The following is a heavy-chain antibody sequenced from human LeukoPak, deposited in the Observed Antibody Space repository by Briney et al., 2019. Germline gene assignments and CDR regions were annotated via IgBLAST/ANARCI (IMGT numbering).Heavy chain of an antibody. D-gene: IGHD3-10*01. Sequence: PGGSLRLSCAASGFTFSSYAMSWVRQAPGKGLEWVSAISGSGGSTYYADSVKGRFTISRDNAKNSLYLQMNSLRAEDTAVYYCARAYYYGSGPTSKPSDYWGQGTLVTVSS. V-gene: IGHV3-23*01. J-gene: IGHJ4*02. CDR1: GFTFSSYA. CDR2: ISGSGGST. CDR3: ARAYYYGSGPTSKPSDY.